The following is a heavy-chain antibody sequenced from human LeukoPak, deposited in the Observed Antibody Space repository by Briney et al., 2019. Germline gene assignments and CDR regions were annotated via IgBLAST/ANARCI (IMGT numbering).Heavy chain of an antibody. Sequence: GGSLRLSCVGSGFGFSRFAMTWVRQAPGKGLEWVSGISGSGGSTYYADSAKGRFSISRDNSKNTVYLQMSSLRAEDTAVYYCAKDHEDYGSSYFCAFDVWGQGIMVTVSS. CDR3: AKDHEDYGSSYFCAFDV. D-gene: IGHD3-10*01. CDR1: GFGFSRFA. V-gene: IGHV3-23*01. J-gene: IGHJ3*01. CDR2: ISGSGGST.